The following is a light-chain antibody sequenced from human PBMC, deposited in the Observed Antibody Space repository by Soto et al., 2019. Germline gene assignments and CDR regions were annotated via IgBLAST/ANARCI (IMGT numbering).Light chain of an antibody. Sequence: EIVMTQSPATLSVSPGERATLSCRASQSVNIYLAWYQQKHGQAPRLLLSGASYRATGIPARFSGSGSWTEFNLTISSLQSEDFAVYCCQQYDGGLRLTVGGGTKVEIK. CDR2: GAS. J-gene: IGKJ4*01. V-gene: IGKV3D-15*01. CDR3: QQYDGGLRLT. CDR1: QSVNIY.